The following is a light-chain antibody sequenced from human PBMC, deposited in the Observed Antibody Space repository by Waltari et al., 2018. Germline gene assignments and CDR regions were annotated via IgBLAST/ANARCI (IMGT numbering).Light chain of an antibody. V-gene: IGLV1-47*01. CDR2: RND. J-gene: IGLJ1*01. CDR3: GAWDDSLSGHYV. CDR1: SSNIGSNH. Sequence: QSVLTQPPSASGTPGQRVNISCSGSSSNIGSNHVYWYQQLPGMAPTLLIYRNDQRPSGVPDRFSGSKSGSSASLAISGLRSEDEADYYCGAWDDSLSGHYVFGTGTKVTVL.